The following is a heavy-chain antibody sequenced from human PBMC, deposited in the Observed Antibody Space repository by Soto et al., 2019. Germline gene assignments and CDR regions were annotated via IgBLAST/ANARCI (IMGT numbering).Heavy chain of an antibody. Sequence: QVQLVQSGPEVKKPVTSVKVSCKTSGYGFSNYVVSWVRQAPGQGLEWVGRVDPDNVHTKYAQKLQGRVTMATDTATNTAYMELRSLTFDDTAVYYCARGAASGYSYFYYMDVWGKGTTVTVSS. CDR3: ARGAASGYSYFYYMDV. J-gene: IGHJ6*03. CDR2: VDPDNVHT. D-gene: IGHD6-13*01. V-gene: IGHV1-18*01. CDR1: GYGFSNYV.